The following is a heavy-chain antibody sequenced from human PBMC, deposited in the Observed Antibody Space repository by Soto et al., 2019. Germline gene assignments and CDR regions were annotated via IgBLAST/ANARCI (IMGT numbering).Heavy chain of an antibody. CDR3: ARDLGYSSSCNVYYYYGMDV. D-gene: IGHD6-13*01. CDR2: IKSKTDGGTT. J-gene: IGHJ6*02. Sequence: XGSLILSCAASGVTFSNAWMSWVRQAPGRGLEWVGRIKSKTDGGTTDYAAPVKGRFTISRDDSKNSLYLQMNSLRAEDTAVYYCARDLGYSSSCNVYYYYGMDVWGQGTTFTVSS. V-gene: IGHV3-15*01. CDR1: GVTFSNAW.